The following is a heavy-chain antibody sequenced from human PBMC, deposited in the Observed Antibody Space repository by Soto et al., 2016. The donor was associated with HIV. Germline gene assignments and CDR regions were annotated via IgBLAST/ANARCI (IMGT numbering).Heavy chain of an antibody. Sequence: EVQLVESGGDLVQPGGSLRLSCVASGFAFNTYSMNWVRQAPGKGLEWVSYISSSSSTIYYADSVKGRITISRDNAKNSLYLQMYSLRAEDTAVYYCARAQAGIAVAGTGLGLFDIWGQG. D-gene: IGHD6-19*01. CDR3: ARAQAGIAVAGTGLGLFDI. V-gene: IGHV3-48*04. CDR2: ISSSSSTI. CDR1: GFAFNTYS. J-gene: IGHJ3*02.